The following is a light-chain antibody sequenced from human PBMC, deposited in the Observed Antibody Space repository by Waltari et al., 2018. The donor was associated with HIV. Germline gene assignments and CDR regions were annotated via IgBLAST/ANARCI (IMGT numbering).Light chain of an antibody. V-gene: IGLV2-23*02. CDR3: CSYAGSSTFV. J-gene: IGLJ1*01. CDR1: SSDVGSYNL. CDR2: EVS. Sequence: QSALTQPASVSGSPGQSLTISCTGTSSDVGSYNLVSWYQQYPCKAPKLMISEVSKRPSGGSNRFSGSTSGNTAALIIIGLQDEEEADYYCCSYAGSSTFVFGAGTKVTVL.